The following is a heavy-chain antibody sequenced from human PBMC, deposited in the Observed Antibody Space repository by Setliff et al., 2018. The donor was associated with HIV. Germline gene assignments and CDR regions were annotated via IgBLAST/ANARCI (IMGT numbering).Heavy chain of an antibody. CDR1: GGFISTGGYS. CDR2: IYHSGNT. Sequence: SETLSLTCTVSGGFISTGGYSWSWIRQPPGKGLEWIGYIYHSGNTYYNPSLKSRVSISVDRSKNHFSLRLSSVTAADTAVYYCAREIPYSYGGRGHPLWGQGTLVTVSS. V-gene: IGHV4-30-2*01. CDR3: AREIPYSYGGRGHPL. D-gene: IGHD3-22*01. J-gene: IGHJ4*02.